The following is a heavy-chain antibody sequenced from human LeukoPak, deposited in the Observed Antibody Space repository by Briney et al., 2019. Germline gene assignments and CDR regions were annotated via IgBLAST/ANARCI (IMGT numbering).Heavy chain of an antibody. CDR2: IESDGTTT. D-gene: IGHD3-10*01. CDR1: GFTFSSYW. V-gene: IGHV3-74*03. Sequence: GGSLRLSCAASGFTFSSYWMHWVRQVPGKGLVWVSRIESDGTTTTYADSVKGRFSISRDNAKNTLYLQMNSLRAEDTAAYFCARGFGSGSSLPFDYWGQGTLVTVSS. J-gene: IGHJ4*02. CDR3: ARGFGSGSSLPFDY.